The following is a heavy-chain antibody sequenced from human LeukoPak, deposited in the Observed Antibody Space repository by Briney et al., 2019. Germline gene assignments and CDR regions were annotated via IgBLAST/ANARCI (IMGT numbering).Heavy chain of an antibody. CDR3: ARQASLRYFDWSPGY. J-gene: IGHJ4*02. D-gene: IGHD3-9*01. CDR1: GYSFSNYW. CDR2: IYPGDSDT. V-gene: IGHV5-51*01. Sequence: GESLKISCKGSGYSFSNYWIGWVRQMPGKGLEWMGVIYPGDSDTRYSPSFQGQVTISADKSISTAYLQWSSLKASDTAMYYCARQASLRYFDWSPGYWGQGTLVTVSS.